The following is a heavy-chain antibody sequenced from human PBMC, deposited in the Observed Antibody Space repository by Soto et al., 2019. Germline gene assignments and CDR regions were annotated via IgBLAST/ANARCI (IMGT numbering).Heavy chain of an antibody. CDR3: ARAEPVLRYFDWLTSRPYYGMDV. CDR2: INPSGGST. CDR1: GYTFTRYY. Sequence: ASVKVSCKASGYTFTRYYMHWVRQAPGQGLEWMGIINPSGGSTSYAQKFQGRVTMTRDTSTSTVYMELSSLRSEDTAVYYCARAEPVLRYFDWLTSRPYYGMDVWGQGTTVTVSS. V-gene: IGHV1-46*01. J-gene: IGHJ6*02. D-gene: IGHD3-9*01.